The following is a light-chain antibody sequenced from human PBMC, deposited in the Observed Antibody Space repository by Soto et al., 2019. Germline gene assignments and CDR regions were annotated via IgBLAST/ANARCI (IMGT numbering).Light chain of an antibody. J-gene: IGKJ1*01. CDR1: QGISSF. V-gene: IGKV1-8*01. Sequence: AIRMTQSPSSISASTGARVTITCRASQGISSFLAWYQQKPGKAPKLLIYAAATLQRGAPSRFSASGSGTDFTLTISRLQSEDFAVYYCQQYNNWPPWTFGQGTKVEIK. CDR3: QQYNNWPPWT. CDR2: AAA.